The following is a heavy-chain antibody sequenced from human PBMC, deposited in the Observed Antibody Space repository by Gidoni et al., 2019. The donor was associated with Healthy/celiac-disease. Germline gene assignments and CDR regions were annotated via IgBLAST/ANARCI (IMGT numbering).Heavy chain of an antibody. Sequence: QVQLVQSGAEVKKPGSSVQVSCKASVGTFSSYAISWVRQAPGQGLEWMGGSIPSFGTANDAQKFQGRVKINADEYTSTAYMELSSLRSEDTAVYYGARAPHTAMVTVDDWGQGTLVTVSS. V-gene: IGHV1-69*01. D-gene: IGHD5-18*01. J-gene: IGHJ4*02. CDR1: VGTFSSYA. CDR2: SIPSFGTA. CDR3: ARAPHTAMVTVDD.